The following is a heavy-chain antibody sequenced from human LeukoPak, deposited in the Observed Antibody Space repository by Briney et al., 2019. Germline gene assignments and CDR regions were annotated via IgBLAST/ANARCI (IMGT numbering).Heavy chain of an antibody. CDR3: ARDSLPGRFDP. CDR1: GGTFSSYT. V-gene: IGHV1-69*04. Sequence: GSSVKVSCKASGGTFSSYTISWVRQAPGQGLEWMGRIIPLFGVANYAETFQGRVTITAHKSTSTAYMELSSLRSEDTAVYYCARDSLPGRFDPWGQGTLVTVSS. J-gene: IGHJ5*02. CDR2: IIPLFGVA.